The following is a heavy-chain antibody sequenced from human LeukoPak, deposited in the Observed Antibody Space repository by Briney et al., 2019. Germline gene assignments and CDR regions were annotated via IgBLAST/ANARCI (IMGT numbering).Heavy chain of an antibody. J-gene: IGHJ4*02. CDR3: ARYSGYYLSYFDS. V-gene: IGHV4-34*01. D-gene: IGHD3-22*01. CDR1: DGSFSGYY. CDR2: INHSGST. Sequence: SETLSHTCAVYDGSFSGYYWSRIRQPPGKGLEWIGEINHSGSTNYNPSLKSRVTISVDTSKNQFSLKLSSVTAADTAVYYCARYSGYYLSYFDSWGQGTLVTVSS.